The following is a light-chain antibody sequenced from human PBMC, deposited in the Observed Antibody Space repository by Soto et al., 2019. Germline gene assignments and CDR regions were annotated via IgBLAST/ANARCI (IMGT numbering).Light chain of an antibody. J-gene: IGLJ2*01. V-gene: IGLV2-14*01. CDR2: EVS. Sequence: ALTQPASVSGSPGQSITISCTGSSSDVGGYNYVSWYQQHPGKAPKLMIYEVSNRPSGISNRLSGSKSGNTASLTLSGLQAEDEADYYCSSYTSSSTLVFGGGTKVTVL. CDR1: SSDVGGYNY. CDR3: SSYTSSSTLV.